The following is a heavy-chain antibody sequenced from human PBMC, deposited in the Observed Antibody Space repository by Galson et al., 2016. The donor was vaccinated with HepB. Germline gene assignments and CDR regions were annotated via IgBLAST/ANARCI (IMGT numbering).Heavy chain of an antibody. J-gene: IGHJ5*01. D-gene: IGHD5-18*01. CDR2: IYPGDSHT. CDR1: GYNFIIYW. V-gene: IGHV5-51*01. CDR3: VRLPVRDTGVGS. Sequence: QSGAEVKKPGESLKISCKASGYNFIIYWIGWVRQMPGKGLEWMGIIYPGDSHTKYSPSFQGQVTISADKSISTSYLQWSSLKASDTAMSYCVRLPVRDTGVGSWGQGTLVTVSS.